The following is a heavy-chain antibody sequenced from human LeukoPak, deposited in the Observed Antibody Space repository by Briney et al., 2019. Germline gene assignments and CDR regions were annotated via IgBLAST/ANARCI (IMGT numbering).Heavy chain of an antibody. CDR1: GGSISSYY. CDR2: IYHSGST. V-gene: IGHV4-59*12. D-gene: IGHD3-10*01. Sequence: SETLSLTCTVSGGSISSYYWSWIRQPPGKGLEWIGYIYHSGSTNYNPSLKSRVTISRDTSTNQFSLKLSSVTAADTAVYYCASAIDYYGSGSYSYWGQGTLVTVSS. J-gene: IGHJ4*02. CDR3: ASAIDYYGSGSYSY.